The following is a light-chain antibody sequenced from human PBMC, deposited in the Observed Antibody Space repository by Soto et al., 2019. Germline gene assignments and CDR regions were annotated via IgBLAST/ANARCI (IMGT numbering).Light chain of an antibody. CDR3: SSYTSSSTQV. CDR2: DVS. CDR1: SSDVGGYNY. Sequence: QSALTKPASGSGSPGQSITISCTGTSSDVGGYNYVSWYQQHPGKAPKLMIYDVSNRPSGVSNLFSGSKSGNTASLPISGLQAEDEADYYCSSYTSSSTQVFGGGTKLTVL. V-gene: IGLV2-14*01. J-gene: IGLJ2*01.